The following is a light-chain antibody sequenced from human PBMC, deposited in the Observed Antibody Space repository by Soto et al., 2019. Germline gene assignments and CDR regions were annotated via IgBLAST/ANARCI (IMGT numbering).Light chain of an antibody. J-gene: IGKJ4*01. V-gene: IGKV1-13*02. CDR1: QGISSA. CDR2: DAS. Sequence: ALQLTQSPSSLSASVGDRVTITCRASQGISSALAWYQQKPGKAPKLLIYDASSLESGVPSRFSGSGSGTDFTLTISSLQAEHFATYYCQQFNSYPFTFGGGTKVEIK. CDR3: QQFNSYPFT.